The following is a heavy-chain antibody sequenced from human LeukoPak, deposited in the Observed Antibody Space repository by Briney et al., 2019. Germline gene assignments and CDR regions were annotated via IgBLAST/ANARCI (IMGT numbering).Heavy chain of an antibody. CDR2: IYSGGST. D-gene: IGHD6-6*01. CDR1: GFTVSSNY. V-gene: IGHV3-66*01. CDR3: ARDVRIAARPGYYYGMDV. Sequence: PGGSLRLSCAASGFTVSSNYMCWVRQAPGKGLEWVSVIYSGGSTYYADSVKGRFTISRDNSKNTLYLQMNSLRAEDTAVYYCARDVRIAARPGYYYGMDVWGQGTTVTVSS. J-gene: IGHJ6*02.